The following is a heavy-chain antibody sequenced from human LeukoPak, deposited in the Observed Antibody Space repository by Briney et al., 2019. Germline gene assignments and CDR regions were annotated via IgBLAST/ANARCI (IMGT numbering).Heavy chain of an antibody. Sequence: GGSLRLSCEGSAFIFSGHWMNWVRQAPGRGLEWVANIKQDGSEKYYVDSVKGRFTISRDNAKNSLYLQMNSLRAEDTAVYYCARVRGPYDYWGQGTLVTVSS. CDR2: IKQDGSEK. CDR3: ARVRGPYDY. CDR1: AFIFSGHW. J-gene: IGHJ4*02. D-gene: IGHD3-10*01. V-gene: IGHV3-7*03.